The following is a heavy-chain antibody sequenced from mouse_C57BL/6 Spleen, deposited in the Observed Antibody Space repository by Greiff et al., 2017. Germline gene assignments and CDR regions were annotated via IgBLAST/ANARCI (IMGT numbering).Heavy chain of an antibody. CDR1: GFTFSDYG. CDR3: ARDYGSSSYWYFDV. Sequence: EVQGVESGGGLVKPGGSLKLSCAASGFTFSDYGMHWVRQAPEKGLEWVAYISSGSSTIYYADTVKGRFTISRDNAKNTLFLQMTSLRSEDTAMYYCARDYGSSSYWYFDVWGTGTTVTVSS. D-gene: IGHD1-1*01. CDR2: ISSGSSTI. V-gene: IGHV5-17*01. J-gene: IGHJ1*03.